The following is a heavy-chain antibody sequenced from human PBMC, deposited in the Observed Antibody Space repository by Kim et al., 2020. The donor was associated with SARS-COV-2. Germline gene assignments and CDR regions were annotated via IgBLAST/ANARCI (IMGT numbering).Heavy chain of an antibody. Sequence: ASVKVSCKASGYTFTGYYMHWVRQAPGQGLEWMGWINPNSGGTNYSQKFQGRVTMTRDTSISTAYMELSRLRSDDTAVYYCARPPGSSSLCWFDPWGQGTLVTVSS. CDR1: GYTFTGYY. V-gene: IGHV1-2*02. J-gene: IGHJ5*02. CDR2: INPNSGGT. D-gene: IGHD6-13*01. CDR3: ARPPGSSSLCWFDP.